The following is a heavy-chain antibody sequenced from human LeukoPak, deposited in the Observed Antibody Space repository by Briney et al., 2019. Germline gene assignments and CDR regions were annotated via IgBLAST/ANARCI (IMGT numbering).Heavy chain of an antibody. Sequence: GSLRLSCAASEFSVGSNYMTWVRQAPGKGLEWIGEINHSGSTNYNPSLKSRVTISVDTSKNQFSLKLSSVTAADTAVYYCARGSQDIVVVVAATGKYYFDYWGQGTLVTVSS. CDR2: INHSGST. CDR1: EFSVGSNY. D-gene: IGHD2-15*01. J-gene: IGHJ4*02. CDR3: ARGSQDIVVVVAATGKYYFDY. V-gene: IGHV4-34*01.